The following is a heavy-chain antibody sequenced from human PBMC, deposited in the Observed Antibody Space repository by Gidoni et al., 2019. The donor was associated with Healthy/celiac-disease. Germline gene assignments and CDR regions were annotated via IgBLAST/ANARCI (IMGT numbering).Heavy chain of an antibody. Sequence: EVQLVESGGGLVQPGGSLRLSCASSGFTFRSYWMHWVRQAPGKGLVWVSRINSDGSSTSYADSVKGRFTISRDNAKNTLYLQMNSLRAEDTAVYYCASLGWRGAFDIWGQGTMVTVSS. D-gene: IGHD2-15*01. CDR3: ASLGWRGAFDI. J-gene: IGHJ3*02. CDR2: INSDGSST. V-gene: IGHV3-74*01. CDR1: GFTFRSYW.